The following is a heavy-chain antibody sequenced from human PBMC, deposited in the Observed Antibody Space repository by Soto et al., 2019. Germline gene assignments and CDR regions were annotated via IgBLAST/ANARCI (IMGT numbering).Heavy chain of an antibody. CDR3: ARTSAPYCSGGSCPSFDY. J-gene: IGHJ4*02. V-gene: IGHV1-69*06. CDR1: GGTFSSYA. Sequence: QVQLVQSGAEVKKPGSSVKVSCKASGGTFSSYAISWVRQAPGQGLEWMGGIITIFGTANYAQKFQGRVTINADKSTSTAYMELSSLRSEDTAVYYCARTSAPYCSGGSCPSFDYWGQGTLVTVSS. CDR2: IITIFGTA. D-gene: IGHD2-15*01.